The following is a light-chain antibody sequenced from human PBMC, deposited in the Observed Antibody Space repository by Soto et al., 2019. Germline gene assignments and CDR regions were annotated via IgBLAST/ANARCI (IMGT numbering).Light chain of an antibody. V-gene: IGKV3-11*01. CDR1: QSVRSN. Sequence: IVMTQSPATLSVSPGERVTLYFSASQSVRSNLVWYQQRPGQAPRLLIYGASSRATGVPARFSGSGSGTDFTLTISSLEPEDFAVYYCQQRSNWPITFGQGTRLEIK. CDR3: QQRSNWPIT. CDR2: GAS. J-gene: IGKJ5*01.